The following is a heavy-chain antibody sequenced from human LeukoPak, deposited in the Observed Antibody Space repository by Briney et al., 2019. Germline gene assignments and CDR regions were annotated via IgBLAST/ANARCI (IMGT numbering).Heavy chain of an antibody. D-gene: IGHD1-26*01. V-gene: IGHV3-23*01. CDR1: GLTFTIYI. CDR2: ISGSGGST. Sequence: GGSLRLSCATSGLTFTIYIMHWVRQAPGKGLEWVSAISGSGGSTYYADSVKGRFTISRDNSKNTLYLQMNSLRAEDTAVYYCAKEFVGVDYWGQGTLVTVSS. J-gene: IGHJ4*02. CDR3: AKEFVGVDY.